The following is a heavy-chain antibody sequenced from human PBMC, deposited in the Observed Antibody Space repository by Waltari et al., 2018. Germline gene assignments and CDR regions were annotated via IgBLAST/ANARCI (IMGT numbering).Heavy chain of an antibody. Sequence: QVQLQQSGPGLVKPSGTLSLTCAVSRGPVTSSNRWVWVRQPPGKGLEWIGESSHTGNTTYNPSLKSRVTISVDESRNQFSLKMTSMTAADSAMYFCARVFRSWYGYFYGLDVWGQGTTVIVSS. CDR2: SSHTGNT. CDR3: ARVFRSWYGYFYGLDV. D-gene: IGHD3-10*01. J-gene: IGHJ6*02. CDR1: RGPVTSSNR. V-gene: IGHV4-4*02.